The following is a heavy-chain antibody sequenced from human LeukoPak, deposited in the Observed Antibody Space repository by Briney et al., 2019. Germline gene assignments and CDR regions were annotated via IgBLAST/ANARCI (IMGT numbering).Heavy chain of an antibody. V-gene: IGHV3-9*01. CDR3: AKDHKGDYHYYYMDV. CDR1: GFTFDDYA. Sequence: GGSLRLSCAACGFTFDDYAMHWVRQAPGKGLEWVSGISWNSGSIGYADSVKGRFTISRDNAKNSLYLQMNSLRAEDTALYYCAKDHKGDYHYYYMDVWGKGTTVTISS. J-gene: IGHJ6*03. CDR2: ISWNSGSI.